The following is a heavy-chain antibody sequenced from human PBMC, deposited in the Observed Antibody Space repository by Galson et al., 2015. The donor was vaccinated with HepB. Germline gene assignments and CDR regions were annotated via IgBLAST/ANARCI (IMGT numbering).Heavy chain of an antibody. J-gene: IGHJ4*02. CDR2: ISSSGSTI. CDR3: ASPIAYDSSGYYYWGFDY. D-gene: IGHD3-22*01. Sequence: SLRLSCAASGFTFSDYYMSWIRQAPGKGLEWVSYISSSGSTIYYADSVKGRFTISRDNAKNSLYLQMNSLRDEDTAVYYCASPIAYDSSGYYYWGFDYWGQGTLVTVSS. V-gene: IGHV3-11*04. CDR1: GFTFSDYY.